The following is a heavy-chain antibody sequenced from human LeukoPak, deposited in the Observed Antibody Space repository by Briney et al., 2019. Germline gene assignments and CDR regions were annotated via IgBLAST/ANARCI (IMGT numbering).Heavy chain of an antibody. CDR3: ATQDYYDSSGQARPAHYYYYMDV. V-gene: IGHV4-59*11. J-gene: IGHJ6*03. CDR1: GGSISSHY. Sequence: SETLSLTCTGSGGSISSHYWSWIRQPPGKGLEWIGYIYDSGSTNYNPSLKSRVTISVDTSKNQFSLKLSSVTAADTAVYYCATQDYYDSSGQARPAHYYYYMDVWGKGTTVTVSS. D-gene: IGHD3-22*01. CDR2: IYDSGST.